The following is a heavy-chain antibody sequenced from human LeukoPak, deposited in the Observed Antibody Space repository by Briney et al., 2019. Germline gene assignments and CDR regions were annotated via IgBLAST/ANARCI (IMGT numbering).Heavy chain of an antibody. J-gene: IGHJ1*01. CDR2: INHSGST. CDR1: GGSFSGYY. CDR3: ASGNSSSWQRAEYFQH. D-gene: IGHD6-13*01. Sequence: KTSETLSLTCAVYGGSFSGYYWSWIRQPPGKGLEWIGEINHSGSTNYNPSLKSRVTISVDTSKNQFSLKLSSVTAADTAVYYCASGNSSSWQRAEYFQHWGQGTLVTVSS. V-gene: IGHV4-34*01.